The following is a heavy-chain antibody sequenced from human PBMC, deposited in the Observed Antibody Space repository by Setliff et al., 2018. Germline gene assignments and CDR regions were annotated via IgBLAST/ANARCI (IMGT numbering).Heavy chain of an antibody. CDR2: VYSDGDT. Sequence: SETLSLTCSVSGGLIYDHWWTWVRQPAGEEFQWIGRVYSDGDTEYNPSLKSRVTISVDTSNNQFSLHLTSVTSADTARYFCARERQGGFLEWSPLDPWGQGILVTVSS. V-gene: IGHV4-4*07. J-gene: IGHJ5*02. CDR1: GGLIYDHW. CDR3: ARERQGGFLEWSPLDP. D-gene: IGHD3-3*01.